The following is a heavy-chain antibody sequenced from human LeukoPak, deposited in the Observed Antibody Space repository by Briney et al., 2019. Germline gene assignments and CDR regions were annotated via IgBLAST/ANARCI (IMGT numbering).Heavy chain of an antibody. D-gene: IGHD2-15*01. CDR2: IWYDGSNE. CDR3: AREVDCSGGRCYRGEFDY. CDR1: GFTFSTYA. V-gene: IGHV3-33*01. J-gene: IGHJ4*02. Sequence: PGGSLRLSCATSGFTFSTYAMHWVRQAPGKGLEWVAVIWYDGSNEHYADSVKGRFTISRDNSRNTLYLQMNSLRVEGTAVYYCAREVDCSGGRCYRGEFDYWGQGTLVTVSS.